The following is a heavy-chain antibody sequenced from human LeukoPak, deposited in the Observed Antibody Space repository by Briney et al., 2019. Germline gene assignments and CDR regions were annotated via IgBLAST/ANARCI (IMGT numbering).Heavy chain of an antibody. D-gene: IGHD3-10*01. CDR2: INHSGST. CDR1: GGSFSGYY. J-gene: IGHJ4*02. Sequence: SETLSLTCAVYGGSFSGYYWSWIRQPPGKGLEWIGEINHSGSTNYNPSLKSRVTISVDTSKNQFSLKLSSVTAADTAVYYCARHQSRGYYYGSGSKYYFDYWGQGTLVTVSS. V-gene: IGHV4-34*01. CDR3: ARHQSRGYYYGSGSKYYFDY.